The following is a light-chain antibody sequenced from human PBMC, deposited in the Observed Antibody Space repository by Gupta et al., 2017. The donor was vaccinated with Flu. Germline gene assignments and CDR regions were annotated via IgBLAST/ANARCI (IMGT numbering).Light chain of an antibody. Sequence: DIVMTESPLSLPVTAGEPASIACRSSQSLMRNGYNYLNWYLQRPGQSPQVLVYLGSSRASGVPDRFTGSGSGTDFTLTIANVEAEDVGVYYCRQALQFPLTFGGGTRVEIK. CDR2: LGS. CDR1: QSLMRNGYNY. J-gene: IGKJ4*01. CDR3: RQALQFPLT. V-gene: IGKV2-28*01.